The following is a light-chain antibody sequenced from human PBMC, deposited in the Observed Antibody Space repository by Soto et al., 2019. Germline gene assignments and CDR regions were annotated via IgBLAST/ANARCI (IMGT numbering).Light chain of an antibody. CDR2: EVS. CDR3: SSYAGNNNLV. CDR1: SSDVAAYNY. J-gene: IGLJ2*01. Sequence: QSALTQPPSASGSPGQSVTISCTGTSSDVAAYNYVSWYQQHLGKAPKLMIYEVSERPSGVPDRFSGSKSGNTASLTVSGLQAEDEADYYCSSYAGNNNLVFGGGTKVTVL. V-gene: IGLV2-8*01.